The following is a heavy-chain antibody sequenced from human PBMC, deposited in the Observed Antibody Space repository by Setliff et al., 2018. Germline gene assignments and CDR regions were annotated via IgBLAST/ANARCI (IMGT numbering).Heavy chain of an antibody. CDR1: GGSISSSSYY. V-gene: IGHV4-39*07. CDR3: ASVRWGSSSLVSVVHYAFDF. D-gene: IGHD6-6*01. J-gene: IGHJ3*01. CDR2: IYYSGST. Sequence: SETLSLTCTVSGGSISSSSYYWGWIRQPPGKGLEWIGSIYYSGSTYYNPSLKSRVTISVDTSKNQFSLKLSSVTAADTAVYYCASVRWGSSSLVSVVHYAFDFWGQGTMVTVSS.